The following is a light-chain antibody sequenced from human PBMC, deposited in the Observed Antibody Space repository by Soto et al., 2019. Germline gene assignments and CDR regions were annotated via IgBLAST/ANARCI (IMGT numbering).Light chain of an antibody. V-gene: IGKV3-20*01. CDR1: QSVNSAY. CDR2: GAS. Sequence: EIGLTQSPGTLSLSPGERATLSCRASQSVNSAYVAWYQQKPCQAPRVLIYGASPRATGIPNRFSGSGSGTDVSLTISRLEPEDSAMYYCQRYGNSPTWAFGQGTKVESK. J-gene: IGKJ1*01. CDR3: QRYGNSPTWA.